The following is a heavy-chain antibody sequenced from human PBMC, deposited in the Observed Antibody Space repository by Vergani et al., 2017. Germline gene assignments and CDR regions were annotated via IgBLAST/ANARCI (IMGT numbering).Heavy chain of an antibody. V-gene: IGHV3-33*01. J-gene: IGHJ4*02. Sequence: QVQLVESGGGVVQPGRSLRLSCAASGFTFSSYGMHWVRQAPGKGLEWVAVIWYDGSNKYYGDSVKGRFTISRDNSKNTLYLEMNSLRAEDTAVYYCARDRGWGKYCDYWGQGTLVTVSS. CDR1: GFTFSSYG. CDR3: ARDRGWGKYCDY. CDR2: IWYDGSNK. D-gene: IGHD7-27*01.